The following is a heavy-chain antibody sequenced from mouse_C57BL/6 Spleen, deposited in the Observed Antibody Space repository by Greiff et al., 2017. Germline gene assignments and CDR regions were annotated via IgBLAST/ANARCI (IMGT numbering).Heavy chain of an antibody. V-gene: IGHV3-8*01. CDR1: GYSITSDY. CDR3: ARSLYYYGSSYWYFDV. CDR2: ISYSGST. Sequence: VQLKESGPGLAKPSQTLSLTCSVTGYSITSDYWNWIRKFPGNKLEYMGYISYSGSTYYNPSLKSRNSITRDTSKNQDYLQLNSVTTEDTATYYCARSLYYYGSSYWYFDVWGTGTTVTVSS. J-gene: IGHJ1*03. D-gene: IGHD1-1*01.